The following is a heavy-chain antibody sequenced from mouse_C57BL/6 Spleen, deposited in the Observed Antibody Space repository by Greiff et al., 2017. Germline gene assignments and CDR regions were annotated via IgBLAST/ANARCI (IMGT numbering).Heavy chain of an antibody. D-gene: IGHD2-1*01. Sequence: EVKVEESEGGLVQPGSSMKLSCTASGFTFSDYYMAWVRQVPEKGLEWVANINYDGSSTYYLDSLKSRFIISRDNAKNILYLQMSSLKSEDTATYYCARESYYGNYYAMDYWGQGTSVTVSS. CDR2: INYDGSST. J-gene: IGHJ4*01. CDR1: GFTFSDYY. V-gene: IGHV5-16*01. CDR3: ARESYYGNYYAMDY.